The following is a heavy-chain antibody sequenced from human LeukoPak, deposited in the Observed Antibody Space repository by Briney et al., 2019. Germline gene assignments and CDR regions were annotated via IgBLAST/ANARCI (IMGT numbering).Heavy chain of an antibody. J-gene: IGHJ4*02. D-gene: IGHD5-18*01. CDR1: GYTFTSNF. V-gene: IGHV1-46*01. Sequence: ASVKVSCKVSGYTFTSNFMHWVRQAPGQGLEWMGIISPSDGTTSYAQRFQGRVTMTRDMSTSTVYMELSRLRSDDTAVYYCAREAHGYSYGFDYWGQGTLVTVSS. CDR2: ISPSDGTT. CDR3: AREAHGYSYGFDY.